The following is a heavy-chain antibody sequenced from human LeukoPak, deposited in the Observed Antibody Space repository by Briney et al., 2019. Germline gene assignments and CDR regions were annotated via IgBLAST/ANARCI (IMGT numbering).Heavy chain of an antibody. D-gene: IGHD3-10*01. CDR3: TKVHGFYYILQH. CDR1: GLTFHNYG. CDR2: IRYDGSKD. V-gene: IGHV3-30*02. Sequence: GGSLRLSCAASGLTFHNYGMHWVGQAAGKGLEWVAFIRYDGSKDYYADSVKGRFTISRDNSKNTLYLQMSSLRPDDTAVYYCTKVHGFYYILQHWGQGTLVTVST. J-gene: IGHJ1*01.